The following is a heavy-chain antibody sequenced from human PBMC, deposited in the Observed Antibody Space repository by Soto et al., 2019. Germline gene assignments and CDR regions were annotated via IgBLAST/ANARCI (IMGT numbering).Heavy chain of an antibody. D-gene: IGHD1-1*01. CDR2: IISMFGAA. J-gene: IGHJ6*02. Sequence: QVQLVQSGAEVRKPGSSVKVSCKASGGTFSSYAISWVRQVPGQGLEWMGEIISMFGAAMYAQKFQGRVTITADESASTAYMELSSPRSEDTATYYCARGGKERFRGSGMDVWGQGTTVTVS. V-gene: IGHV1-69*01. CDR1: GGTFSSYA. CDR3: ARGGKERFRGSGMDV.